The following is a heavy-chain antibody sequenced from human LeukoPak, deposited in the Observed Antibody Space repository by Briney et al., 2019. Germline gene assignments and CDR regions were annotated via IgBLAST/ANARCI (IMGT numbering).Heavy chain of an antibody. J-gene: IGHJ4*02. CDR2: ISWNSGSI. D-gene: IGHD5-18*01. Sequence: GGSLRLSCAASGFTFDDYAMHWVRQAPGKGLEWGSGISWNSGSIGYADSVKGRFTISRDNAKNSLYLQMNSLRAEDTALYYCAKGQLWSPTHYFDYWGQGTLVTVSS. V-gene: IGHV3-9*01. CDR3: AKGQLWSPTHYFDY. CDR1: GFTFDDYA.